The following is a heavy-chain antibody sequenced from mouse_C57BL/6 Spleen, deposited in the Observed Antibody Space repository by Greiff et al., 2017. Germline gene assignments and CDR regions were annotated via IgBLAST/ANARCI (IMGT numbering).Heavy chain of an antibody. V-gene: IGHV1-19*01. D-gene: IGHD2-1*01. CDR3: ARHGNSHYYAMDY. J-gene: IGHJ4*01. CDR2: INPYNGGT. Sequence: EVQLQQSGPVLVKPGASVKMSCKASGYTFTDYYMNWVKQSHGKSLEWIGVINPYNGGTSYNQKFKGKATLTVDKSSSTAYMELTSLTSEDSAVYYGARHGNSHYYAMDYWGQGTSVTVSS. CDR1: GYTFTDYY.